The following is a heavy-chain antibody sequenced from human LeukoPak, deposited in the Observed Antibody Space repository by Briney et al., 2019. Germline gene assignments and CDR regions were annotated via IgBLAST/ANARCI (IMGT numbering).Heavy chain of an antibody. J-gene: IGHJ4*02. Sequence: SETLSLTCTVSGYSISSGYYWGWIRQPPGKGLEWIGSIYHSGSTYYNPSLKSRVTISVDTSKNQFSLKLSSVTAADTAVYYCAGAPPGYGYLVDSGFFDYWGQGTLVTVSS. CDR2: IYHSGST. D-gene: IGHD5-18*01. CDR3: AGAPPGYGYLVDSGFFDY. CDR1: GYSISSGYY. V-gene: IGHV4-38-2*02.